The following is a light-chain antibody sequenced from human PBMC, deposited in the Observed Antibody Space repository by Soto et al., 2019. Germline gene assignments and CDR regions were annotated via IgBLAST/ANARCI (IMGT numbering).Light chain of an antibody. Sequence: QSALTQPASVSGSPGQSITISCTGTSSDVGGYNYVSWYQQHPGKAPKLMIYDVSNRPSGVSNRFSGSKSGNTASLTISGLQAEDEADYYCSSYTSSRGYVFRSGTKVTGL. V-gene: IGLV2-14*01. CDR1: SSDVGGYNY. CDR2: DVS. CDR3: SSYTSSRGYV. J-gene: IGLJ1*01.